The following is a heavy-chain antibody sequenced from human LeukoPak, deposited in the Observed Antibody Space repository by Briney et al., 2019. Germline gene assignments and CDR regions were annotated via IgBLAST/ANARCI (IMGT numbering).Heavy chain of an antibody. D-gene: IGHD4-17*01. CDR3: ASGGYTVTHDY. V-gene: IGHV1-2*02. CDR1: GYTFTGYY. CDR2: INPNSGGT. Sequence: GASVKVSCKASGYTFTGYYMHWVRQAPGQGLEWMGWINPNSGGTNYAKKFQGRVTMTRDTSISTAYMELSRLRSDDTAVYSCASGGYTVTHDYWGQGTLVTVSS. J-gene: IGHJ4*02.